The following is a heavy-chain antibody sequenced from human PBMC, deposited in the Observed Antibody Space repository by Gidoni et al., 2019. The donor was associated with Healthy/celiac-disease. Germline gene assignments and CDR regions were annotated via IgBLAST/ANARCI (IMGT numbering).Heavy chain of an antibody. Sequence: QVQLQESGPGLVKPSETLSPTCTASGGSVSSGSYYWSWIRQPPGKGLEWIGYIYYSGSTNYNPSLKSRVTISVDTSKNQFSLKLSSVTAADTAVYYCARGSSSPFDYWGQGTLVTVSS. V-gene: IGHV4-61*01. J-gene: IGHJ4*02. CDR1: GGSVSSGSYY. D-gene: IGHD6-6*01. CDR3: ARGSSSPFDY. CDR2: IYYSGST.